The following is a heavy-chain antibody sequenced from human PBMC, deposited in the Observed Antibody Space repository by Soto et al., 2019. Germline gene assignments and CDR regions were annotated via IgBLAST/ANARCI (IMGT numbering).Heavy chain of an antibody. J-gene: IGHJ6*02. Sequence: QVQLVQSGAEVKKPGASVQVSCKTSGYTFTSYDNNWVRQAPGQGIEWVGWMNTNSDDTRSAQKFRGRLTLTRDKSMRAVYMKLSNLRPDDTAVYYCAREWSAAGHFYGMDVWGQGTTVAVSS. CDR3: AREWSAAGHFYGMDV. CDR1: GYTFTSYD. D-gene: IGHD6-13*01. V-gene: IGHV1-8*01. CDR2: MNTNSDDT.